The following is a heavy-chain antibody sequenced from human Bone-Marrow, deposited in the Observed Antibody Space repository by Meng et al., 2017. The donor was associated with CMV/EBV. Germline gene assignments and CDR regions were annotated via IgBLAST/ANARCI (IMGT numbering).Heavy chain of an antibody. CDR3: ARGIVGATADY. CDR2: ISASNYR. CDR1: GFTFSDYS. Sequence: GGSLRLSCAASGFTFSDYSMNWVRQAPGKGLECVSFISASNYRYYADSVKGRFTISRYNAKNSLYLQMNSLRADDTAVYYCARGIVGATADYWGQGNLVTVSS. V-gene: IGHV3-21*01. D-gene: IGHD1-26*01. J-gene: IGHJ4*02.